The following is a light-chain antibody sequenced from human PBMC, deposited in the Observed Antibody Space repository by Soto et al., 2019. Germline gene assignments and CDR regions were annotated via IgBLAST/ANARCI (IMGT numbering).Light chain of an antibody. CDR2: GAS. V-gene: IGKV3-15*01. Sequence: TQSPATLSVSPGERVTLSCRASQDISNKLAWYQQKPGQAPRLLIYGASLRATGIPGRFTDSGSGTEFALTISSLQSEDLGTYYCRQYNRWFSITFGQGTRLEI. CDR1: QDISNK. CDR3: RQYNRWFSIT. J-gene: IGKJ5*01.